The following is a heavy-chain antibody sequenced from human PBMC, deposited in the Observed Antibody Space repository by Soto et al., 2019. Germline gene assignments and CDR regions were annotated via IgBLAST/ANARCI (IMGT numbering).Heavy chain of an antibody. V-gene: IGHV3-11*01. J-gene: IGHJ6*02. D-gene: IGHD3-3*01. CDR3: ARDNRSFWNGYYRRYDYYGMDV. CDR2: TGRSLYPI. CDR1: GFSFSDYY. Sequence: HVQLVESGGGLVEPGGSLRLSCAASGFSFSDYYVNWIRQAPGKGLEWISYTGRSLYPIYYADSVKGRFSISRDSAKNSVFLQMDSLRVEDTAVYYWARDNRSFWNGYYRRYDYYGMDVWGRGTTVIVSS.